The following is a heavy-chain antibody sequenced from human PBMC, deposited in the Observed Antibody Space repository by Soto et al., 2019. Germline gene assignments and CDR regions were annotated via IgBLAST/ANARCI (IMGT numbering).Heavy chain of an antibody. CDR1: GFTFKNYA. D-gene: IGHD3-3*01. Sequence: GGSLRLSCRASGFTFKNYAMTWVRQCPGKGLQWVSRMTGGGTTDYADSAKGRFIISRDNSKNTLSLQMHNLRADDTALYYCAKLQGGLGRFYGLDAWGQGTMVTVSS. CDR3: AKLQGGLGRFYGLDA. V-gene: IGHV3-23*01. CDR2: MTGGGTT. J-gene: IGHJ6*02.